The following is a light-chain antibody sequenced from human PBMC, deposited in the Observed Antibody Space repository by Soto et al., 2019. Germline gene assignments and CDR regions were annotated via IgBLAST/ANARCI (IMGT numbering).Light chain of an antibody. V-gene: IGKV1-39*01. Sequence: DIQMTQSPSSLSASVGDRVTITCRASESIARHLNWYQQKPGKAPKLLIYAASSLQNGVPSRFRGGGSGTDFTLTINNLQTEDFATYYCQPTYSTLSITFGQGTRLEIK. CDR1: ESIARH. CDR2: AAS. J-gene: IGKJ5*01. CDR3: QPTYSTLSIT.